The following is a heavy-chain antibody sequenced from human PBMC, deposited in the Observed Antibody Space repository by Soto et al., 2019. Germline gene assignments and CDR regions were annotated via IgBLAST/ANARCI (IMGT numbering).Heavy chain of an antibody. CDR2: MNPNSGNT. CDR1: GYTFTSYG. D-gene: IGHD4-17*01. CDR3: AKDLLDYGDYFYHYGMDV. V-gene: IGHV1-8*02. J-gene: IGHJ6*02. Sequence: GASVKVSCKASGYTFTSYGINWVRQATGQGLEWMGWMNPNSGNTGYAQKFQGRFTMTRNTSISTAYMELSSLRSEDTAVYYCAKDLLDYGDYFYHYGMDVWGQGTTVTVSS.